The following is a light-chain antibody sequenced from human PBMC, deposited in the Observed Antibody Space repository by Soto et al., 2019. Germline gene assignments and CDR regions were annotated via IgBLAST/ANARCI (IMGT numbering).Light chain of an antibody. J-gene: IGKJ1*01. V-gene: IGKV3-15*01. CDR3: HQYHYWWT. CDR1: QNIYSN. CDR2: RAS. Sequence: EIVLTQSPGTLSLSPGERATLSCRASQNIYSNVAWYQQRPGQAPRLLIYRASTRATGIPARFSGSGSGTEFTLTISSLQSEDFAVYYCHQYHYWWTFGQGTKVDI.